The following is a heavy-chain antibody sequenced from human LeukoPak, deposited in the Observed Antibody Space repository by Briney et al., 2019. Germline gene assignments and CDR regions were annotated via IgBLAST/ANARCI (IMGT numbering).Heavy chain of an antibody. J-gene: IGHJ5*02. D-gene: IGHD3-22*01. V-gene: IGHV3-30*18. Sequence: PGGSLRLSCAASGFTFSSYGMHWVRQAPGKGLEWVAVISYDGSNKYYADSVKVRFTISRDNSKNTLYLQMNSLRAEDTAVYYCAKERYYYDSSGRGVFDPWGQGTLVTVSS. CDR2: ISYDGSNK. CDR1: GFTFSSYG. CDR3: AKERYYYDSSGRGVFDP.